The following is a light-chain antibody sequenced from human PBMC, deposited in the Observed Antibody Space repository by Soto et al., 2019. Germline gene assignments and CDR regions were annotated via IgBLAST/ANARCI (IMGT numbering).Light chain of an antibody. CDR1: QGIGNY. V-gene: IGKV1-27*01. Sequence: DIQMTQSPSSLSASVGDRVTITCQASQGIGNYLAWFQQKPGRVPKLLIYAASALQRGVPSRFSGSGSGTEFTLTISSLQPEDVATYYCQKYNTAPLTFGGGTKVDIK. CDR2: AAS. CDR3: QKYNTAPLT. J-gene: IGKJ4*01.